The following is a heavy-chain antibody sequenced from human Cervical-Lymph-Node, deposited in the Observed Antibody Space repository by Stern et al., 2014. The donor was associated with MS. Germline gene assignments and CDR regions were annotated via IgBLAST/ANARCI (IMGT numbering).Heavy chain of an antibody. D-gene: IGHD2-15*01. J-gene: IGHJ6*02. CDR2: IWYDGSNK. Sequence: QDQLVQSGGGVVQPGRSLRLSCAASGFTFSSYGMHWVRQAPGKGLEWVAVIWYDGSNKYYADSVKGRFTISRDNSKNTLYLQMNSLRAEDTAVYYCARRLGYCSGGSCYNYYYGMDVWGQGTTVTVSS. V-gene: IGHV3-33*01. CDR1: GFTFSSYG. CDR3: ARRLGYCSGGSCYNYYYGMDV.